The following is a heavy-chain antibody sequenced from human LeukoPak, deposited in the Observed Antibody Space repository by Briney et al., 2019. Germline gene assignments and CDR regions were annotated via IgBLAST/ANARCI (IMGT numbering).Heavy chain of an antibody. D-gene: IGHD7-27*01. V-gene: IGHV4-30-4*01. CDR1: GGSISSGDYY. J-gene: IGHJ4*02. Sequence: PSQTLSLTCTVSGGSISSGDYYWSWIRQPPGKGLEWIGYIYYSGSTNYNPSLKSRVTISVDTSKNQFSLKLSSVTAADTAVYYCARHAPALGFDYWGQGTLVTVSS. CDR2: IYYSGST. CDR3: ARHAPALGFDY.